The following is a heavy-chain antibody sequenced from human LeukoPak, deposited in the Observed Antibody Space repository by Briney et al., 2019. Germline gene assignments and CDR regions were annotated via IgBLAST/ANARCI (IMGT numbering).Heavy chain of an antibody. CDR2: IYYSGST. Sequence: PSETLSLTCTVSGGSISSSSYYWGWIRQPPGKGLVWMGSIYYSGSTYYNPSLKSRVTISVDTSKNKFSLKLSSVTAADTAVYYCASPPARITIFGVVTPEHYYYYMDVWGKGTTVTVSS. CDR3: ASPPARITIFGVVTPEHYYYYMDV. V-gene: IGHV4-39*01. CDR1: GGSISSSSYY. J-gene: IGHJ6*03. D-gene: IGHD3-3*01.